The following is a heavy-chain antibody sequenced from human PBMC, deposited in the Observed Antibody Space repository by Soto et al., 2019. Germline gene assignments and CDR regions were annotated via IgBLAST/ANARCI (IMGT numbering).Heavy chain of an antibody. CDR2: ISSSSYI. V-gene: IGHV3-21*01. CDR3: ARDLNTAMGYYFDY. Sequence: EVQLVESGGGLVKPGGSLRLSCAASGFTFSSYSMNWVRQAPGKGLEWVSSISSSSYIYYADSVKGRFTISRDNAKNSLYLQMNSLRAEDTAVYYCARDLNTAMGYYFDYWGQGTLVTVSS. J-gene: IGHJ4*02. CDR1: GFTFSSYS. D-gene: IGHD5-18*01.